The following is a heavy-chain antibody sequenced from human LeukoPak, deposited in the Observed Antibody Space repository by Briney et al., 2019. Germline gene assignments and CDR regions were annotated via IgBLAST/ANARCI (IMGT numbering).Heavy chain of an antibody. V-gene: IGHV4-34*01. Sequence: SETLSLTCAVYGGSFSGYYWSWIRQPPGKGLEWIGEINHSGSTNYNPSLKSRVTISVGTSKNQFSLKLSSVTAADTAVYYCASIVATRTFDYWGQGTLVTVSS. J-gene: IGHJ4*02. D-gene: IGHD5-12*01. CDR3: ASIVATRTFDY. CDR1: GGSFSGYY. CDR2: INHSGST.